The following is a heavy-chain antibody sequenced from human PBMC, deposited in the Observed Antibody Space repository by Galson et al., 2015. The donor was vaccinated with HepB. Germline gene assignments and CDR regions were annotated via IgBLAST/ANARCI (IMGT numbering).Heavy chain of an antibody. V-gene: IGHV1-69*06. Sequence: SVKVSCKASGGTFSSYAISWVRQAPGQGLEWMGGIIPIFGTANYAQKFQGRVTITADKSTSTAYMELSSLRSEDTAVYYCARSGEGQGYFDWLTPDAFDIWGQGTMVTVSS. D-gene: IGHD3-9*01. J-gene: IGHJ3*02. CDR2: IIPIFGTA. CDR1: GGTFSSYA. CDR3: ARSGEGQGYFDWLTPDAFDI.